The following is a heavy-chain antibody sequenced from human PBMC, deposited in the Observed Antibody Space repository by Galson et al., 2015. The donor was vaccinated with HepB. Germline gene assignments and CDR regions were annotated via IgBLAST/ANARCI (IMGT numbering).Heavy chain of an antibody. CDR1: GFTFSSYA. Sequence: SLRLSCAASGFTFSSYAMHWVRQAPGTGLEWVAVISYDGSNKYYADSVKGRFTISRDNSKNTLYLQMNSLRAEDTAVYYCARCWSPGRLITMVRGVIIHPFDYWGQGTLVTVSS. CDR3: ARCWSPGRLITMVRGVIIHPFDY. D-gene: IGHD3-10*01. J-gene: IGHJ4*02. V-gene: IGHV3-30-3*01. CDR2: ISYDGSNK.